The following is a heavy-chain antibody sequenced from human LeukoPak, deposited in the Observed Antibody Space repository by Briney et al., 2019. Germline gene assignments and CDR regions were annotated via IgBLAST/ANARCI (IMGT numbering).Heavy chain of an antibody. J-gene: IGHJ4*02. CDR2: IYCGGST. CDR1: GFTVSSNY. CDR3: ARGPPDGYSLNFDY. D-gene: IGHD5-24*01. Sequence: GGSLRLSCAASGFTVSSNYMSWVRQAPGKGLEWGSVIYCGGSTCYADSVKGRFTISRDNSKNTLYLQMNSLRAEDTAVYYCARGPPDGYSLNFDYWGQGTLVTVSS. V-gene: IGHV3-53*01.